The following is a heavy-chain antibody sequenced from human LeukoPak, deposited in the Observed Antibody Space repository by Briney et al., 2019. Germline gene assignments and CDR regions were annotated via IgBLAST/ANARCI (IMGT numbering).Heavy chain of an antibody. D-gene: IGHD3-3*02. V-gene: IGHV4-59*02. CDR1: GDSVTSTY. CDR2: GHHSESS. CDR3: ARGGDSKHLVN. Sequence: SETLSLTCSVSGDSVTSTYWSWIRQPPGKGLEWIAYGHHSESSNYNPSFRSRVTISVDTSKNQFSLNLSSVTAADTAVYYCARGGDSKHLVNWGQGTLVTVSS. J-gene: IGHJ4*02.